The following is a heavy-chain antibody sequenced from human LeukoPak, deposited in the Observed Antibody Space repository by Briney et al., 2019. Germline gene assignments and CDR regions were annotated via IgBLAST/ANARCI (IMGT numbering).Heavy chain of an antibody. CDR2: ISGGGGYT. D-gene: IGHD4-23*01. J-gene: IGHJ4*02. CDR1: GFTFSSYA. CDR3: AKDGGTRTWDF. Sequence: PGGSLRLSCAASGFTFSSYAMSWVRQAPGEGLEWVSAISGGGGYTYYADSVKGRFTISRDNSKNTLYLRMNSLRAEDTAVYYCAKDGGTRTWDFWGQGTLVTVSS. V-gene: IGHV3-23*01.